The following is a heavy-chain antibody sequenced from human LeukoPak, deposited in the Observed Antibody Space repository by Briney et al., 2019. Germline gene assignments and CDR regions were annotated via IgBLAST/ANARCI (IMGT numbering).Heavy chain of an antibody. CDR2: IYHSGST. Sequence: SETLSLTCTVSGYSISSGYYWGWIRQPPGKGLEWIGSIYHSGSTYYNPSLKSRVTISVDTSKNQFSLKLSSVTAADTAVYYCARANVVTASDYWGQGTLVTVAS. V-gene: IGHV4-38-2*02. J-gene: IGHJ4*02. CDR1: GYSISSGYY. CDR3: ARANVVTASDY. D-gene: IGHD2-21*02.